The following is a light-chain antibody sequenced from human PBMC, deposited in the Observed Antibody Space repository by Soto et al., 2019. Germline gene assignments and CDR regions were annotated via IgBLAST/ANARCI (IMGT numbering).Light chain of an antibody. V-gene: IGKV3-20*01. CDR3: QQYATSPGT. J-gene: IGKJ1*01. CDR1: QSISSTH. CDR2: GAS. Sequence: EIVLTQSPDTLSLSPGERATLSCRASQSISSTHLVWYQQKPGQAPSLLIFGASSRATGIPDRFSGSGSGTDFTLTISGLAPEDFAVYYCQQYATSPGTFGQGTKVAIQ.